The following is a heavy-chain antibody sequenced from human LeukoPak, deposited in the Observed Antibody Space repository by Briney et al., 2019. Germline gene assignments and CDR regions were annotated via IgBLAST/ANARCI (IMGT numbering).Heavy chain of an antibody. D-gene: IGHD3-22*01. CDR2: VIAIFGRV. CDR3: ARGELGDSSGFSFFDY. Sequence: SVKVSCKASRGTFSSYGVSWVRQAPGQGLEWMGGVIAIFGRVKYGQKFQGRATITTDESTSTAYMELSSLTSEDTGVYYCARGELGDSSGFSFFDYWGQGTLVTVSS. J-gene: IGHJ4*02. CDR1: RGTFSSYG. V-gene: IGHV1-69*05.